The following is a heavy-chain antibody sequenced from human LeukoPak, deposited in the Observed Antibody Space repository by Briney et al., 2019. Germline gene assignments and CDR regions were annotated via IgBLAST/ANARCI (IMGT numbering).Heavy chain of an antibody. CDR2: ISSSSYI. D-gene: IGHD2-15*01. J-gene: IGHJ4*02. CDR1: GFTFSSYS. Sequence: GGSLRLSCAASGFTFSSYSMNWVRQAPGKGLEWVSSISSSSYIYYADSVKGRFTISRDNAKNSLYLQMSSLRAEDTAVYYCARDKGSGGGSPIDYWGQGTLVTVSS. CDR3: ARDKGSGGGSPIDY. V-gene: IGHV3-21*01.